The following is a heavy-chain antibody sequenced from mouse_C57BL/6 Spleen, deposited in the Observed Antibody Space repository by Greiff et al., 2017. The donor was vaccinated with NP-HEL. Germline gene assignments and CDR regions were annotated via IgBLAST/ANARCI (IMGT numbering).Heavy chain of an antibody. CDR3: ARNYHGSSPYYAMDY. D-gene: IGHD1-1*01. J-gene: IGHJ4*01. Sequence: VMLVESGPGLVQPSQSLSITCTVSGFSLTSYGVHWVRQSPGKGLEWLGVIWSGGSTDYNAAFISRLSISKDNSKSQVFFKMNSLQADDTAIYYCARNYHGSSPYYAMDYWGQGTSVTVSS. CDR1: GFSLTSYG. V-gene: IGHV2-2*01. CDR2: IWSGGST.